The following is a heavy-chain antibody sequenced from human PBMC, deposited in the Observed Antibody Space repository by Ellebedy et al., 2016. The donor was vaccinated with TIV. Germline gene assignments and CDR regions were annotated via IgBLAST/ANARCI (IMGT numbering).Heavy chain of an antibody. V-gene: IGHV1-2*06. D-gene: IGHD4-11*01. J-gene: IGHJ4*02. CDR2: INPNSVDT. CDR1: GYTFPVFY. CDR3: ARDHQVAVGTTVTIDY. Sequence: ASVKVSCXASGYTFPVFYIHWVRQAPGQGLEWIGRINPNSVDTNYEQKFQGRVAMTRDMSISTFYMELSRLRPDDTAVYYCARDHQVAVGTTVTIDYWGQGTLVTVSS.